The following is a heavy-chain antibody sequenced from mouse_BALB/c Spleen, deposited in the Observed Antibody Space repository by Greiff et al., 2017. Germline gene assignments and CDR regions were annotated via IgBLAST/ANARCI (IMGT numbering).Heavy chain of an antibody. CDR2: IYPGDGDT. CDR3: ARDGNAIDC. CDR1: GYAFSSSW. Sequence: QVQLQQSGPELVKPGASVKISCKASGYAFSSSWMNWVKQRPGQGLEWIGRIYPGDGDTNYNGKFKGKATLTADKSSSTAYMQLSSLTSVDSAVYFCARDGNAIDCWGQGTTLTVSS. V-gene: IGHV1-82*01. J-gene: IGHJ2*01. D-gene: IGHD2-1*01.